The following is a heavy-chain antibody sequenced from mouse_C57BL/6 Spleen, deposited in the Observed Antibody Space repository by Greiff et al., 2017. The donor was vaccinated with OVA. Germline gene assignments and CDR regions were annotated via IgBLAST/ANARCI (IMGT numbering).Heavy chain of an antibody. D-gene: IGHD1-1*01. Sequence: EVKVVESGGGLVQSGRSLRLSCATSGFTFSDFYMEWVRQAPGKGLEWIAASRNKANDYTTEYSASVKGRFIVSRDTSQSILYLQMNALRAEDTAIYYCARDGYYYGSSSYWYFDVWGTGTTVTVSS. CDR2: SRNKANDYTT. V-gene: IGHV7-1*01. J-gene: IGHJ1*03. CDR1: GFTFSDFY. CDR3: ARDGYYYGSSSYWYFDV.